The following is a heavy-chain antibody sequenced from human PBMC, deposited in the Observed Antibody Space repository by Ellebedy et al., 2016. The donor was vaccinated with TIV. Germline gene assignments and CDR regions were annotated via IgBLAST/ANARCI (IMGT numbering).Heavy chain of an antibody. V-gene: IGHV3-48*02. CDR2: IVGTGTTT. CDR3: ARRGNYLGDAFDI. D-gene: IGHD1-26*01. Sequence: GESLKISXAASAFTFSYYSLNWVPQAAGAGLEWISYIVGTGTTTYYADSVKGRFTISRDNSKNSLFLQMNSLRDDDTAVYYCARRGNYLGDAFDIWGQGAMVIVSS. J-gene: IGHJ3*02. CDR1: AFTFSYYS.